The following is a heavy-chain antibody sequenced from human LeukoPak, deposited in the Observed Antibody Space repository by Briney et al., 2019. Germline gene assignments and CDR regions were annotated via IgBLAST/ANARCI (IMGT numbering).Heavy chain of an antibody. CDR1: GFACDDYA. D-gene: IGHD3-9*01. V-gene: IGHV3-9*01. CDR3: AKERVLRYFDPEPDMDV. J-gene: IGHJ6*03. Sequence: PGRSLRLSCAASGFACDDYAMHWVRQAPGKGLEWVSDISWNGVNKDYADSVKGRFTISRDNAKNSLFLQMNSLRAEDTAVYYCAKERVLRYFDPEPDMDVWGKGTTVTISS. CDR2: ISWNGVNK.